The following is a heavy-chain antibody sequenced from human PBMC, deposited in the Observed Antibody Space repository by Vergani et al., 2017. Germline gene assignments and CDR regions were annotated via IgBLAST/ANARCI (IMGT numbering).Heavy chain of an antibody. Sequence: QVQLVQSGAEVKKPGASVKVSCKASGYTFTSYAMHWVRQAPGQRLEWMGWINAGNGNTKYSQKFQGRVTITRDTSASTAYMELSSLRSEDTAVYYCARHIPCIAAAGSCAHDAFDIWGQGTLVTVSS. J-gene: IGHJ3*02. V-gene: IGHV1-3*01. CDR3: ARHIPCIAAAGSCAHDAFDI. CDR1: GYTFTSYA. CDR2: INAGNGNT. D-gene: IGHD6-13*01.